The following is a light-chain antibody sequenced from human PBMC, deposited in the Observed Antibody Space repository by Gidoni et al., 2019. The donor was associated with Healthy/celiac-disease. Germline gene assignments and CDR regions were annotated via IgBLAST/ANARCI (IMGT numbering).Light chain of an antibody. Sequence: ELVLTPSPATLSLSPGERATLSCRASQSVSSYLAWYQQKPGQAPRLLIYDASNRATGIPARFSGSGSGTDFTLTISSLEPEDFAVYYCQHRSNWPLTFGGGTKVEIK. J-gene: IGKJ4*01. CDR2: DAS. V-gene: IGKV3-11*01. CDR3: QHRSNWPLT. CDR1: QSVSSY.